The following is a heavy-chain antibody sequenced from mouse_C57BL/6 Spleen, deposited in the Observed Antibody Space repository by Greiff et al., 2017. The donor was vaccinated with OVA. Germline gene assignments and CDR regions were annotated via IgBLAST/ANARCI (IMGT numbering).Heavy chain of an antibody. CDR3: ARWDYSAYFDY. J-gene: IGHJ2*01. CDR1: GYAFTNYL. Sequence: VQLVESGAELVRPGTSVKVSCKASGYAFTNYLIEWVKQRPGQGLEWIGVINPGSGGTNYNEKFKGKATLTADKSSSTAYMQLSSLTSEDSAVYFCARWDYSAYFDYWGQGTTLTVSS. V-gene: IGHV1-54*01. D-gene: IGHD2-12*01. CDR2: INPGSGGT.